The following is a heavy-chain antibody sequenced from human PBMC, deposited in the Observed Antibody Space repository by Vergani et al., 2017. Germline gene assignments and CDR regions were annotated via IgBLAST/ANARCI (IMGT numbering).Heavy chain of an antibody. D-gene: IGHD2-2*01. CDR1: GFTFSSYA. CDR2: ISGSGGRT. Sequence: EVQLLESGGGLVQPGGSLRLSCAASGFTFSSYAMSWVRQAPGKGLEWVSAISGSGGRTYYADSVKGRFTISRDNSKNTLYLQMNSLRAEDTAVYYCANVCSSTSCYGDAFDIWGQGTMVTVSS. CDR3: ANVCSSTSCYGDAFDI. V-gene: IGHV3-23*01. J-gene: IGHJ3*02.